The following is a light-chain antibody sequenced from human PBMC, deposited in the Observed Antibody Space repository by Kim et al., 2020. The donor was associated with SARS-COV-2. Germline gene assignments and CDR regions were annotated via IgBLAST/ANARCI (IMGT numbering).Light chain of an antibody. CDR3: QQDATSPET. CDR2: SAS. V-gene: IGKV3-20*01. J-gene: IGKJ1*01. CDR1: QSVSSNF. Sequence: ENVLTQSPGTLSLSPGERATLSCRASQSVSSNFLAWYQQKAGQAPRLGIYSASSRASGIPDRFSGSGSGTDFTLTISTLEPEDFAVYYCQQDATSPETFGQGTKVDIK.